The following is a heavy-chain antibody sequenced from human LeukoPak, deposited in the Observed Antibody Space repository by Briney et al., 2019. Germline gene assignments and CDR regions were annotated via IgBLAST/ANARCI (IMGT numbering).Heavy chain of an antibody. J-gene: IGHJ4*02. D-gene: IGHD4-23*01. V-gene: IGHV4-38-2*02. CDR2: IYHSGST. Sequence: SETLSLTCTVSGYSISSGYYWGWIRQPPGKGLEWIGSIYHSGSTYYNPSLKSRVTISVDTSKNQFSLKLSSVTAADTAVYYCAGIRSRSSSTGVFDYWGQGTLVTASS. CDR3: AGIRSRSSSTGVFDY. CDR1: GYSISSGYY.